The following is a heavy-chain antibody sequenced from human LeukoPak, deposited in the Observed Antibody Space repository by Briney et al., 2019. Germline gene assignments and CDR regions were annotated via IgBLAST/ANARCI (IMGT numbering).Heavy chain of an antibody. CDR2: IYTSGST. Sequence: SETLSLTCTVSGGSISSYYWSWIRQPAGKGLEWIGRIYTSGSTNYNPSLKSRVTMSVDTSKNQFSLKLSSVTAADTAVYYCARLDGSGSYYHNWFDPWGQGTLVTVSS. D-gene: IGHD3-10*01. CDR3: ARLDGSGSYYHNWFDP. J-gene: IGHJ5*02. CDR1: GGSISSYY. V-gene: IGHV4-4*07.